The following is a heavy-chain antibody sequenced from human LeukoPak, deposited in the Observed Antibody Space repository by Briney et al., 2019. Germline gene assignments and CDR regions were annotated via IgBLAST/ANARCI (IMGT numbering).Heavy chain of an antibody. CDR2: ISYDGSYQ. V-gene: IGHV3-30*18. Sequence: GRSLRLSCVASGFIFSSNGMHWVRQAPGKGLEWVALISYDGSYQHYADSVKGRFTISRDDSMNTLYLQMNSLGAEDTALYYCANVPYSSSWYPGNWGLGTLVTVSS. D-gene: IGHD6-13*01. J-gene: IGHJ4*02. CDR3: ANVPYSSSWYPGN. CDR1: GFIFSSNG.